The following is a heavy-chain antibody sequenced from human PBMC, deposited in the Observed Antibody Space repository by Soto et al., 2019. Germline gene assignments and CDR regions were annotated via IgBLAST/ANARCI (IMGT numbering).Heavy chain of an antibody. CDR3: AKRRGAGGHFDY. J-gene: IGHJ4*02. V-gene: IGHV3-23*01. Sequence: GGSLRLSCAASGFTFSSYAMGWVRQGPGKGLEWVAVVSIGGSTHYADSVRGRFTISRDNSKNTLSLQMNSLTAEDTAVYFCAKRRGAGGHFDYRGQGALVTVSS. D-gene: IGHD2-15*01. CDR2: VSIGGST. CDR1: GFTFSSYA.